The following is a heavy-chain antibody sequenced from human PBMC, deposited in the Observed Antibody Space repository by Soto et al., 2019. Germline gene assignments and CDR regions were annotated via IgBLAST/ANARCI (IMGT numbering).Heavy chain of an antibody. J-gene: IGHJ4*02. V-gene: IGHV3-23*01. CDR2: ISGSGGST. Sequence: EVQLLESGGGLVQPGGSLRLSCAASGFTFSSYAMSWVRQAPGKGLEWVSAISGSGGSTYYADSVKGRFTISRDNSKNTLNLQMNSLRAEDTGVYYCAPDCLRWGSSWPKRVISPPPGDYWGQGNLVTVSS. D-gene: IGHD6-13*01. CDR1: GFTFSSYA. CDR3: APDCLRWGSSWPKRVISPPPGDY.